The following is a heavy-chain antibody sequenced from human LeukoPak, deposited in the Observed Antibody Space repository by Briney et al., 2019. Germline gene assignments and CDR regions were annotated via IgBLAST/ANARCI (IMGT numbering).Heavy chain of an antibody. J-gene: IGHJ4*02. CDR3: AMYYDFWSGYYSIGYFDY. D-gene: IGHD3-3*01. CDR1: GGSISSYY. Sequence: SETLSLTCTVSGGSISSYYWSWIRQPPGKGLEWIGYIYYSGGTNYNPSLKSRVTISVDTSKNQFSLKLSSVTAADTAVYYCAMYYDFWSGYYSIGYFDYWGQGTLVTVSS. CDR2: IYYSGGT. V-gene: IGHV4-59*08.